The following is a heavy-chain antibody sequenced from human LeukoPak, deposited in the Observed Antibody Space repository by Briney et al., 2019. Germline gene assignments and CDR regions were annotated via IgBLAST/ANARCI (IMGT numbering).Heavy chain of an antibody. CDR2: INPSGGST. CDR3: ARSLFRFLEWSYRSYYYYYMDV. CDR1: GYIFTSYF. D-gene: IGHD3-3*01. V-gene: IGHV1-46*01. J-gene: IGHJ6*03. Sequence: ASVKVSCKASGYIFTSYFMHWVRQAPGQGLEWMGLINPSGGSTRYAQKFQGRVTITADKSTSTAYMELSSLRSEDTAVYYCARSLFRFLEWSYRSYYYYYMDVWGKGTTVTVSS.